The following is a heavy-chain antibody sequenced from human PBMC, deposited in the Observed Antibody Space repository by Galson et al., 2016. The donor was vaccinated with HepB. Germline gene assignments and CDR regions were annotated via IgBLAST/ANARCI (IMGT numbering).Heavy chain of an antibody. D-gene: IGHD2-8*01. V-gene: IGHV3-9*01. Sequence: SLRLSCATSGFGFSDYAMHWVRQAPGKGLEWVSGINWNSDIIGYGDSVKGRFTISRDNAKKSLYLQMSSLRPEDTARYYCIKVMVAATASSYYGLHVWGKGTTVTVSS. CDR3: IKVMVAATASSYYGLHV. CDR2: INWNSDII. CDR1: GFGFSDYA. J-gene: IGHJ6*04.